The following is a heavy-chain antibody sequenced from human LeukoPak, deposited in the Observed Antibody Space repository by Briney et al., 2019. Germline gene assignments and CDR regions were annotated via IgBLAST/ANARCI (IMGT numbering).Heavy chain of an antibody. Sequence: ASVKVSCKASGYTFTGYYMHWVRQAPGQGLEWMGWINPNSGGTNYAQKFQGRVTMTRDTSISTAYMELGRLRSDDTAVYYCAREVAVAGRGSYFDYWGQGTLVTVSS. D-gene: IGHD6-19*01. V-gene: IGHV1-2*02. CDR1: GYTFTGYY. CDR2: INPNSGGT. J-gene: IGHJ4*02. CDR3: AREVAVAGRGSYFDY.